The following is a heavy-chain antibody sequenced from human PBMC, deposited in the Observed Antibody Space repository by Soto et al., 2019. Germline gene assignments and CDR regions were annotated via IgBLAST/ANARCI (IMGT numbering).Heavy chain of an antibody. D-gene: IGHD6-13*01. CDR3: ARGRPAAAEASQDRGFDY. CDR1: GGSFSGYY. V-gene: IGHV4-34*01. Sequence: ETLSLTCAVYGGSFSGYYWSWIRQPPGKGLEWIGEINHSGSTNYNPSLKSRVTISVDTSKNQFSLKLSSVTAADTAVYYRARGRPAAAEASQDRGFDYWGQGTLVTVSS. J-gene: IGHJ4*02. CDR2: INHSGST.